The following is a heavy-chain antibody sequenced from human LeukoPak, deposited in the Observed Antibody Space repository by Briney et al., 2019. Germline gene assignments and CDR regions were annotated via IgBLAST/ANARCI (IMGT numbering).Heavy chain of an antibody. D-gene: IGHD3-10*01. CDR2: IWYDGSNK. CDR1: GFTFSSYG. J-gene: IGHJ4*02. CDR3: ARDSTMVRGVIGPFDY. Sequence: GGSLRLSCAASGFTFSSYGMHWVRQAPGKGLEWVAVIWYDGSNKYYADSVKGRFTISRDNSKKTLYLQMNSLRAEDTAVYYCARDSTMVRGVIGPFDYWGQGTLVTVSS. V-gene: IGHV3-33*01.